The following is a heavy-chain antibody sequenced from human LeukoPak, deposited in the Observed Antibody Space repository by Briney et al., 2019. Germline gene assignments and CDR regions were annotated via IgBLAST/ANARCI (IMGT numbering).Heavy chain of an antibody. Sequence: ASVKVSCKASGYTFTGYYMHWVRQAPGQGLEWMGWINPNSGGTNYAQKFQGWVTMTRDTSISTAYMELSRLRSDDTAVYYCARGLDGSGSYNYYYGMDVWGQGTTVTVSS. CDR3: ARGLDGSGSYNYYYGMDV. J-gene: IGHJ6*02. CDR2: INPNSGGT. CDR1: GYTFTGYY. V-gene: IGHV1-2*04. D-gene: IGHD3-10*01.